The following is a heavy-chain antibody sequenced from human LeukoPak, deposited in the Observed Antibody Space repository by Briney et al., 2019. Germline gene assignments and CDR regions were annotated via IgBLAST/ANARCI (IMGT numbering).Heavy chain of an antibody. V-gene: IGHV3-23*01. Sequence: PGWSVRLSCAASGFTFSSYAMSWVRQAPGKGLEWVSAISGSGGSTYYADSVKGRFTISRDNSKNTLYLQMNSLRAEDTAVYYCAKENGYSSSCFDYWGQGTLVTVSS. D-gene: IGHD6-13*01. J-gene: IGHJ4*02. CDR2: ISGSGGST. CDR3: AKENGYSSSCFDY. CDR1: GFTFSSYA.